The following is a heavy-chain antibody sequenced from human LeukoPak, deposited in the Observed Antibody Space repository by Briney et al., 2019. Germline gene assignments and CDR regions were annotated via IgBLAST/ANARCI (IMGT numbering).Heavy chain of an antibody. CDR3: ARDSFGGSFYFDY. J-gene: IGHJ4*02. V-gene: IGHV3-11*04. CDR2: ISISGSNI. D-gene: IGHD6-25*01. CDR1: AFTFSDYY. Sequence: GGSLRLSCAASAFTFSDYYMSWIRQAPGKGLEWISYISISGSNIYYADSVKGRFTISRDNAKNSLYLQMNSLRAEDTAVYYCARDSFGGSFYFDYWGQGTLVPVSS.